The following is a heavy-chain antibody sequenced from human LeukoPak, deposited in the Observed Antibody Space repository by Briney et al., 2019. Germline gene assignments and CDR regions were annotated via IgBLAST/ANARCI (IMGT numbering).Heavy chain of an antibody. CDR2: INPNSGGT. CDR3: ARANALYCSSTSCLFDY. D-gene: IGHD2-2*01. CDR1: GYTFTGYY. V-gene: IGHV1-2*02. Sequence: ASVKVSCKASGYTFTGYYMRWVRQAPGQGLEWMAWINPNSGGTYYAQNFHDRISMTRDTSISTAYMELSRLRSDDTAIYYCARANALYCSSTSCLFDYWGQGTLVTVSS. J-gene: IGHJ4*02.